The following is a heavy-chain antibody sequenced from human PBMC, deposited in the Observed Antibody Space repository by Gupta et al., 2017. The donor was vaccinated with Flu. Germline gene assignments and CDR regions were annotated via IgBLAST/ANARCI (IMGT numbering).Heavy chain of an antibody. J-gene: IGHJ3*02. CDR3: ARRGRCSSSLYIALAFDI. D-gene: IGHD6-13*01. CDR2: IYYSGST. Sequence: QLQLQESGPGLVKPSETMYFICTVAGGCISSSSYYWGWIRQPPGKGLELIGSIYYSGSTYYNPSRNRLVTISVDTSKNQFSLRLSSVTAGETCLYYCARRGRCSSSLYIALAFDIWGQGTMVTVSS. V-gene: IGHV4-39*01. CDR1: GGCISSSSYY.